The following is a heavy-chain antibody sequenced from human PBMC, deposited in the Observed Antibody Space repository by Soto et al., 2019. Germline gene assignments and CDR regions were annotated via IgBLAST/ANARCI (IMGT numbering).Heavy chain of an antibody. CDR1: GMTVSGKKY. CDR3: ATWLQREHAYDV. CDR2: VYDADGK. D-gene: IGHD1-1*01. Sequence: QTGGSLRLSCAVVGMTVSGKKYVAWVRQAPGKGLEWVSGVYDADGKYYADSVKGRFTTSRDSSKTIVYLEMNDLGPEDTAIYYCATWLQREHAYDVWGQGTTGTVSS. V-gene: IGHV3-53*01. J-gene: IGHJ3*01.